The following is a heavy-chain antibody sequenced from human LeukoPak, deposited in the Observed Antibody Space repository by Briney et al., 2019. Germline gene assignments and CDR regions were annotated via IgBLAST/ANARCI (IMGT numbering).Heavy chain of an antibody. Sequence: GGSLRLSCAASGFTFSSYAMSWVRQAPGKGLEWVSAISGSGGSTYYADSVKGRFTISRDNSKNTLYLQMNSLRAEDTAVYYCARSGSGYYYIFDYWGQGTLVTVSS. CDR3: ARSGSGYYYIFDY. J-gene: IGHJ4*02. D-gene: IGHD3-22*01. V-gene: IGHV3-23*01. CDR1: GFTFSSYA. CDR2: ISGSGGST.